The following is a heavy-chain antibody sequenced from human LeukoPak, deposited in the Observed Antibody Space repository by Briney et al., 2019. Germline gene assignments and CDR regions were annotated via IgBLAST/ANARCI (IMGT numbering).Heavy chain of an antibody. D-gene: IGHD1-26*01. J-gene: IGHJ4*02. CDR2: IYYSGST. CDR1: GGSISSSSYY. Sequence: SETLSLTCTVSGGSISSSSYYWGWIRQPPGKGLEWIGSIYYSGSTYYNPSLKSRVTISVDTSKNQFSLKLSSVTAADTAVYYCANSASYISPQIDYWGQGTLVTVSS. CDR3: ANSASYISPQIDY. V-gene: IGHV4-39*01.